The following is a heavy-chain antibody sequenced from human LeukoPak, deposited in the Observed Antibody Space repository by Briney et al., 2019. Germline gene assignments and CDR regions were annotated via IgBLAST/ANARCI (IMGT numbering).Heavy chain of an antibody. CDR1: GYTFTGYY. CDR2: INPKSGKT. D-gene: IGHD2/OR15-2a*01. Sequence: ASVKVSCKASGYTFTGYYMHWVRQAPGQGLERMGWINPKSGKTNYAQKFQGRVTVTRDTSINTAYMDLSGLTSDDTAVYYCAKYTTAKFVHGPLDHWGQGTLVTVSS. J-gene: IGHJ4*02. CDR3: AKYTTAKFVHGPLDH. V-gene: IGHV1-2*02.